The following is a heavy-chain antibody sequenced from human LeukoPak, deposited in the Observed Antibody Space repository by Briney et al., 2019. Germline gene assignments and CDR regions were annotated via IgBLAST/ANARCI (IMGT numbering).Heavy chain of an antibody. CDR3: ARGTTIVRGVPGVDY. J-gene: IGHJ4*02. CDR2: MNPNSGNT. V-gene: IGHV1-8*01. D-gene: IGHD3-10*01. Sequence: GASVKVSCKTYMHWVRQAPGQGLEWMGWMNPNSGNTGYAQKFQGRVTMTRNTSISTAYMELSSLRSEDTAVYYCARGTTIVRGVPGVDYWGQGTLVTVSS.